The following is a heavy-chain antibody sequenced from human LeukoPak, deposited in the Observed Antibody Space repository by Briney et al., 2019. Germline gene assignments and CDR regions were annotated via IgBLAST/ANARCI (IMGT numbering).Heavy chain of an antibody. Sequence: GGSLRLSCAASGFTFSNAWMSWVRQAPGKGLEWVGRIKSKTDGGTTDYAAPVKGRFTISRDDSKNTLYLQMNSLKTEDTAVYYCTTEEWFGELLYPPGYWGQGTLVTVSS. CDR3: TTEEWFGELLYPPGY. D-gene: IGHD3-10*01. CDR2: IKSKTDGGTT. J-gene: IGHJ4*02. V-gene: IGHV3-15*01. CDR1: GFTFSNAW.